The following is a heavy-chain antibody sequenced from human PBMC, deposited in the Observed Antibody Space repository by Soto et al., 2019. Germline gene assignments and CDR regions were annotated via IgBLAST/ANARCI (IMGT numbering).Heavy chain of an antibody. Sequence: EVQLLESGGGLVQPGGSLRLSCAASGFTFSSFVMNWVRQAPGKGLEWVSTISPGADVSHYTDSVKGRFTISRDNSRRTLHLQMDSLRVEYAAVYFCVRRAIAATTKCGAFDVWGQGTEVTV. V-gene: IGHV3-23*01. J-gene: IGHJ3*01. D-gene: IGHD6-13*01. CDR1: GFTFSSFV. CDR2: ISPGADVS. CDR3: VRRAIAATTKCGAFDV.